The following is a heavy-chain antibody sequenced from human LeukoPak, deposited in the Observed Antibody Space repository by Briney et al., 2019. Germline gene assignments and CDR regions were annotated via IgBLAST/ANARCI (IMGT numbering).Heavy chain of an antibody. CDR1: GFGFSDYS. CDR3: VRMAEAAVVTPWAHFDY. D-gene: IGHD4-23*01. J-gene: IGHJ4*02. CDR2: ISSRSSTSSPTNTI. V-gene: IGHV3-48*02. Sequence: GGSLRLSCEASGFGFSDYSMNWVRQTPGKGLEWVSYISSRSSTSSPTNTIYYADSVKGRFTISRDNAKNSLYLQMNSLRDEDMAVYYCVRMAEAAVVTPWAHFDYWGQGTLVTVSS.